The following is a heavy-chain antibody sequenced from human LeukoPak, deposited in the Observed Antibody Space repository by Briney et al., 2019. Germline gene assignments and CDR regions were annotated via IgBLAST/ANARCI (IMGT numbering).Heavy chain of an antibody. V-gene: IGHV3-30*04. CDR2: ISYDGSNK. D-gene: IGHD5-18*01. J-gene: IGHJ4*02. CDR1: GFTFSGYA. CDR3: ARDKDSYGPAFDY. Sequence: GGSLRLSCAASGFTFSGYAMHWVRQAPGKGLEWVAVISYDGSNKYYADSVKGRFTISRDNSKNTLYLQMNSLRAEDTAVYYCARDKDSYGPAFDYWGQGTLVTVSS.